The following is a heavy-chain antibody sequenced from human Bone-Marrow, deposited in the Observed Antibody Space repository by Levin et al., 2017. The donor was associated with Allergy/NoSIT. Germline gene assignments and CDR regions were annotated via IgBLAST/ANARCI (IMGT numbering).Heavy chain of an antibody. CDR1: GGSFSGYY. V-gene: IGHV4-34*01. CDR3: ARGRRDSSGYYFRLGGY. CDR2: INHSGST. Sequence: SETLSLTCAVYGGSFSGYYWSWIRQPPGKGLEWIGEINHSGSTNYNPSLKSRVTISVDTSKNQFSLKLSSVTAADTAVYYCARGRRDSSGYYFRLGGYWGQGTLVTVSS. D-gene: IGHD3-22*01. J-gene: IGHJ4*02.